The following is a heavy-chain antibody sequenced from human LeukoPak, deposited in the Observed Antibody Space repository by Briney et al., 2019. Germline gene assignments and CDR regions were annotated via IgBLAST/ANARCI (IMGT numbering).Heavy chain of an antibody. J-gene: IGHJ4*02. V-gene: IGHV4-34*01. CDR1: GGSFSGYY. CDR2: INHSGST. CDR3: ARGRITIFVDAWTPFDY. D-gene: IGHD3-3*01. Sequence: PSETLSLTCAVYGGSFSGYYWSWIRQPPGKGLEWIGEINHSGSTNYSPSLKSRVTISVDTSKNQFSLKLSSVTAADTAVYYCARGRITIFVDAWTPFDYWGQGTLVTVSS.